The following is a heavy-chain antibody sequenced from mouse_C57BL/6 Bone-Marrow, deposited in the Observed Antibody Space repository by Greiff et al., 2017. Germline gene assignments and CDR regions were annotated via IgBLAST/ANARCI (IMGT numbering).Heavy chain of an antibody. CDR1: GYTFTSYT. J-gene: IGHJ2*01. CDR3: ASRDYGSRYYFDY. Sequence: VQLQQSGAELARPGASVKMSCKASGYTFTSYTMNWVKQRPGKGLEWIGYINPSSGYTKYNQKFKDKATLTADKSASTAYMQLSSLTSEYSAVYDCASRDYGSRYYFDYWGQGTTRTVSS. D-gene: IGHD1-1*01. V-gene: IGHV1-4*01. CDR2: INPSSGYT.